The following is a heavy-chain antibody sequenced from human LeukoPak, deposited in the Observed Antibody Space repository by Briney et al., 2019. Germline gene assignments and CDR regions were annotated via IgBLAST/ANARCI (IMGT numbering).Heavy chain of an antibody. CDR2: IGPGDRTL. D-gene: IGHD5-12*01. CDR1: GFSVGTYE. Sequence: GGSLRLSCAPSGFSVGTYEMNWVRQAPGKGLEWLSNIGPGDRTLYNAGTVQGRFTISRDNAKNSVYLQMSSLRDEDTGVYYCAREGIAGPSGYDAFDIWGQGTVVTVSS. J-gene: IGHJ3*02. V-gene: IGHV3-48*03. CDR3: AREGIAGPSGYDAFDI.